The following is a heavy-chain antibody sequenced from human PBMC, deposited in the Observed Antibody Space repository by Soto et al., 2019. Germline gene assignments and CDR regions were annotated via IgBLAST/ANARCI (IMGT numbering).Heavy chain of an antibody. D-gene: IGHD2-2*01. CDR3: ARESRGGVVLPVDSFDI. CDR2: IIPIFGTA. V-gene: IGHV1-69*13. Sequence: SVKVSCKASGGTFSSYAISWVRQAPGQGLEWMGGIIPIFGTANYAQKFQGRVTITADESTSTAYMELSSLRSEDTAVYYCARESRGGVVLPVDSFDIWGQGTMVTVSS. CDR1: GGTFSSYA. J-gene: IGHJ3*02.